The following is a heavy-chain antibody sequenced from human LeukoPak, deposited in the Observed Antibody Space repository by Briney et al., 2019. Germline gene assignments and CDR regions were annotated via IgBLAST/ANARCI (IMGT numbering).Heavy chain of an antibody. D-gene: IGHD7-27*01. CDR3: ARDRAGDSFDI. CDR2: IYTSGNT. Sequence: SQTLSLTCTVSGDSISSGNYYWTRIRQPARKGLEWIGRIYTSGNTNYNPSLKSQVTISMDTSKNQFSLNLNSVTAADTAVYYCARDRAGDSFDIWGQGTIVTVSS. V-gene: IGHV4-61*02. CDR1: GDSISSGNYY. J-gene: IGHJ3*02.